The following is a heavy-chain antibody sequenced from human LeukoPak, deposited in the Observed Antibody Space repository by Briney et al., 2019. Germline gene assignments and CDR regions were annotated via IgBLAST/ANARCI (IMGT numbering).Heavy chain of an antibody. CDR2: IDIDGSST. Sequence: GGSLRLSCAASGFTFSTYWMHWVRQAPGKGLVWVSRIDIDGSSTEYADSVKGRFTISRGNAKNTLHLQMNSLRAEDTAVYYCARETDTSGSLHFDSWGQGTHVTVSS. CDR3: ARETDTSGSLHFDS. CDR1: GFTFSTYW. J-gene: IGHJ4*02. D-gene: IGHD3-10*01. V-gene: IGHV3-74*01.